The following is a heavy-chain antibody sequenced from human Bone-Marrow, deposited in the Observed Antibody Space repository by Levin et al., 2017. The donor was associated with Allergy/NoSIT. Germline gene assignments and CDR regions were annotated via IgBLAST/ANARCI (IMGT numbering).Heavy chain of an antibody. CDR3: ARGWFGELLSH. CDR1: GFTVRSNY. V-gene: IGHV3-53*01. CDR2: IYSGGST. Sequence: LSLPCAASGFTVRSNYMSWVRQAPGKGPEWASVIYSGGSTYYADSVKGRFTISRDNSKNTLYLQMNSLRAEDTAVYYCARGWFGELLSHWGQGTLVTVSS. D-gene: IGHD3-10*01. J-gene: IGHJ4*02.